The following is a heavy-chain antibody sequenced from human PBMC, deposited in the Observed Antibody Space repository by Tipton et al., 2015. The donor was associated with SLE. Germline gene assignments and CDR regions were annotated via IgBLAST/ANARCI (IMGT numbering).Heavy chain of an antibody. CDR2: ISSTGDRG. J-gene: IGHJ6*02. CDR1: KFTFSNYA. Sequence: SLRLSCAASKFTFSNYAMTWVRQAPGKGLEWVSRISSTGDRGFYADSVKGRFTISRDNSKNTLYPQVNSLRAEDTAVYYCAKDPYHDFWSGNWEYNYYGMDVWGQGTRVTVSS. D-gene: IGHD3-3*01. CDR3: AKDPYHDFWSGNWEYNYYGMDV. V-gene: IGHV3-23*01.